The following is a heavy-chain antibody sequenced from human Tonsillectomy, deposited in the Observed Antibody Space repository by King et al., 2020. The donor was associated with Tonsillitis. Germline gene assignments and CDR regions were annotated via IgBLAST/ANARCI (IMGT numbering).Heavy chain of an antibody. J-gene: IGHJ6*02. CDR2: ISGSDGST. D-gene: IGHD6-6*01. CDR1: GFTFSNYA. CDR3: AKTSYSSSFGMDV. Sequence: VQLVESGGGLVQPGGSLRLSCAASGFTFSNYAMSWVHQAPGKGLEWVSAISGSDGSTYYADSVKGRFTISRDNSKNTLYLQMDSLRAEDTAVYYCAKTSYSSSFGMDVWGQGTTVTVSS. V-gene: IGHV3-23*04.